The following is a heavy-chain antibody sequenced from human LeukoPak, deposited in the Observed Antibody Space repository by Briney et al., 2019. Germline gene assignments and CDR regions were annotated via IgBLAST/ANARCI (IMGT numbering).Heavy chain of an antibody. CDR2: IYHTGYT. D-gene: IGHD6-19*01. CDR1: DYSISSVYY. J-gene: IGHJ4*02. Sequence: PSETLSLTCNVSDYSISSVYYWGWIRQSPGKGLEWIGSIYHTGYTYYNPSLKSRITISLETSRTQFSLKLNSVTAADTAVYFCVTTGHSSGWQFDYWGQGTLVTVSS. V-gene: IGHV4-38-2*02. CDR3: VTTGHSSGWQFDY.